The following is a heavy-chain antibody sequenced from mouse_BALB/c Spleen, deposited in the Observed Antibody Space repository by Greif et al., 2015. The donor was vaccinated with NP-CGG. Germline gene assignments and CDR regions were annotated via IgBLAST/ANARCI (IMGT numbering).Heavy chain of an antibody. V-gene: IGHV1-84*02. CDR3: ARRTGTEAMDY. D-gene: IGHD4-1*01. CDR1: GYTFTDYY. CDR2: IYPGSGNT. J-gene: IGHJ4*01. Sequence: LVESGPELVKPGASVKISCKASGYTFTDYYINWVKQKPGQGLEWIGWIYPGSGNTKYNEKFKGKATLTVDTSSSTAYMQRSSLTSEDTAVYFCARRTGTEAMDYWGQGTSVTVS.